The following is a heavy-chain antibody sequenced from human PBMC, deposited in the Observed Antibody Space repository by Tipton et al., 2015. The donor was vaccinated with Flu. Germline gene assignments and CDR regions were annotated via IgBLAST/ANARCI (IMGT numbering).Heavy chain of an antibody. Sequence: TLSLTCAVYGGSFSGYYWSWIRQPPGKGLEWIGEINHSGSTNYNPSLKSRVTISVDTSKNQFPLKLSSVTAADTAVYYCARVPKGRGNGFYYYGMDVWGQGTTVTVSS. V-gene: IGHV4-34*01. J-gene: IGHJ6*02. CDR1: GGSFSGYY. CDR3: ARVPKGRGNGFYYYGMDV. CDR2: INHSGST. D-gene: IGHD4-23*01.